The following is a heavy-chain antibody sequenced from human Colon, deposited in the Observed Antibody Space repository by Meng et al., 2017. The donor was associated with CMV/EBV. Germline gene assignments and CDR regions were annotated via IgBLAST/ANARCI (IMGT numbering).Heavy chain of an antibody. V-gene: IGHV3-23*01. CDR1: GLIFGDYG. CDR2: IIGSGFYT. Sequence: GESLKISCTASGLIFGDYGWNWVRQAPGKGLEWVASIIGSGFYTYYADSVKGRFTISRDNSRNMIDLQMNNLTAEDTALYYCARGTQYSDFWSGFPFWGHGTLVTVSS. J-gene: IGHJ4*01. CDR3: ARGTQYSDFWSGFPF. D-gene: IGHD3-3*01.